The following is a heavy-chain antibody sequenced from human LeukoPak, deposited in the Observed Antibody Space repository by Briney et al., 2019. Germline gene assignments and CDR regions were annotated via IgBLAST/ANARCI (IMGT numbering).Heavy chain of an antibody. CDR1: GFTFSTHS. CDR3: ARRVEGRGSYHNYAMDV. V-gene: IGHV3-30-3*01. CDR2: ISYDGGIK. Sequence: GGSLRLCCAASGFTFSTHSMHWVRQAPGKGLEWVAIISYDGGIKYYADSVKGRFTIARDNSKNTLYLQMNSLRIEDTAVYYCARRVEGRGSYHNYAMDVWGQGATVTVSS. D-gene: IGHD3-10*01. J-gene: IGHJ6*02.